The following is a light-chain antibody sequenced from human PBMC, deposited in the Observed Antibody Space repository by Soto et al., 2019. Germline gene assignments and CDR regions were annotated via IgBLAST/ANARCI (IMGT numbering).Light chain of an antibody. CDR3: QQYGTFRT. CDR1: QSVSNY. V-gene: IGKV3-20*01. CDR2: GAS. Sequence: EIVLTQSPGTLSLSPGERATLSCRASQSVSNYLAWYQQKPGQAPRLLIYGASSRATGIPDRFSGSGSGTDVTITTSIMEPEDFEVYDCQQYGTFRTSGQGTKVEIK. J-gene: IGKJ1*01.